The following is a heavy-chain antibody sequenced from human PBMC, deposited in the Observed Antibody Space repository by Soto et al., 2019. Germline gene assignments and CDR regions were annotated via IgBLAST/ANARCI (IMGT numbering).Heavy chain of an antibody. D-gene: IGHD3-3*01. CDR2: ISGGGNT. CDR3: ARDTLGGAYDFWH. CDR1: GFIVSSIY. V-gene: IGHV3-66*01. Sequence: EVQLVESGGGLVQPGGSLRLSCAASGFIVSSIYMTWVRQAPGKGLEWVSTISGGGNTYYADSVKGRFTISRXXXXXTXXXXXXXLRAEDTAVYHCARDTLGGAYDFWHGGQGTLVTVSS. J-gene: IGHJ4*02.